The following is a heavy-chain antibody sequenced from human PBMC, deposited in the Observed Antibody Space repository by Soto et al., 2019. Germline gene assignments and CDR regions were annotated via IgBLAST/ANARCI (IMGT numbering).Heavy chain of an antibody. CDR2: ISAYNGNT. CDR1: GYTSTSYG. V-gene: IGHV1-18*01. CDR3: ARGSRYFDWLSRPGAFDI. D-gene: IGHD3-9*01. J-gene: IGHJ3*02. Sequence: ASVKVSCKASGYTSTSYGISWVRQAPGQGLEWMGWISAYNGNTNYAQKLQGRVTMTTDTSTSTAYMELRSLRSDDTAVYYCARGSRYFDWLSRPGAFDIWGQGTMVTVSS.